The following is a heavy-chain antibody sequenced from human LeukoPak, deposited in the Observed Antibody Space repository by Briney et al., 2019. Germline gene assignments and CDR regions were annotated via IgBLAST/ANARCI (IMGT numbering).Heavy chain of an antibody. Sequence: GGSLRLSCAASGFTFSSYAMSGVRQAPGKGLEWVSAISDTGDSTHYADSVKGRFTISRDNSKNTLYMQMNSLRAEDTAVYYCAKEGSGSFDNLDYWGQGTLVTVSS. CDR1: GFTFSSYA. J-gene: IGHJ4*02. V-gene: IGHV3-23*01. CDR2: ISDTGDST. D-gene: IGHD3-10*01. CDR3: AKEGSGSFDNLDY.